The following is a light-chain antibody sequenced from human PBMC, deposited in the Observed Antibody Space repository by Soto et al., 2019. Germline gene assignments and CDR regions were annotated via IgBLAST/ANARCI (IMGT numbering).Light chain of an antibody. CDR2: DAS. J-gene: IGKJ2*01. Sequence: EIVLTQSPATLSLSPGERATLPCRASQSVSSYLASYQQKPGQAPRLLIYDASNRATGIPARFSGSGSGTDFTLTISSLEPEDFAVYYCQQRSNWPPTFGQGTKLEIK. CDR1: QSVSSY. CDR3: QQRSNWPPT. V-gene: IGKV3-11*01.